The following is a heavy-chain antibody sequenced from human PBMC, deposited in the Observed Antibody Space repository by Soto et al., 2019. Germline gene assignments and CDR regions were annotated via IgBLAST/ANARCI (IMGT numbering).Heavy chain of an antibody. CDR1: GFTFSSYA. V-gene: IGHV3-30-3*01. CDR2: ISYDGSNK. Sequence: GGSLRLSCAASGFTFSSYAMHWVRQAPGKGLERVAVISYDGSNKYYADSVKGRFTISRDNSKNTLYLQMNSLRAEDTAVYYCARDFDYWGQGTLVTVS. J-gene: IGHJ4*02. CDR3: ARDFDY.